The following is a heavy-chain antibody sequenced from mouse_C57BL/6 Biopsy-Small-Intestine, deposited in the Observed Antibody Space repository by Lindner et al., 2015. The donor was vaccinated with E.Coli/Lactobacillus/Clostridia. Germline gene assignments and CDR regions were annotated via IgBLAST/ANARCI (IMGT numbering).Heavy chain of an antibody. Sequence: VQLQESGTELVKPGASVKLSCKASGYTFTNYWMHWVKQRPGQGLEWIGNINPRSGDTNYNEKFKSKATLTVDKSSSTAYMQLSSLTSEDSAVYYCAKDYHGSSSFEYWGQGTTLTVSS. CDR1: GYTFTNYW. J-gene: IGHJ2*01. V-gene: IGHV1-53*01. D-gene: IGHD1-1*01. CDR3: AKDYHGSSSFEY. CDR2: INPRSGDT.